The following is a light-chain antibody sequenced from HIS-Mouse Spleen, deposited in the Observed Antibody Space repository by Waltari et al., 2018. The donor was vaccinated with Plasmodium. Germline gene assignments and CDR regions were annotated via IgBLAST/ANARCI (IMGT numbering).Light chain of an antibody. CDR2: QDS. Sequence: SYELTQPPSVSVSPGQTASITCSGANLGDKYACCYQQKPGQSPVLVIYQDSKRPSGIPERFSGSNSGNTATLTISGTQTMDEADYYCQAWDSSTAYVFGTGTKVTVL. CDR3: QAWDSSTAYV. V-gene: IGLV3-1*01. J-gene: IGLJ1*01. CDR1: NLGDKY.